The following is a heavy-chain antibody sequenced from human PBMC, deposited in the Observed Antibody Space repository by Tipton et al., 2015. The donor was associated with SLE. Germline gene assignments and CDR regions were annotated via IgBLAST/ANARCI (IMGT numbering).Heavy chain of an antibody. J-gene: IGHJ4*02. CDR1: GFTFSSYG. CDR2: ISYDGSNK. CDR3: ASVGNGY. V-gene: IGHV3-30*19. D-gene: IGHD1-1*01. Sequence: RSLRLSCAASGFTFSSYGMHWVRQAPGKGLEWVAVISYDGSNKYYADSVKGRFTISRDNSKNTLYLQMNSLRAEDTAVYYCASVGNGYWGQGTLVTVSS.